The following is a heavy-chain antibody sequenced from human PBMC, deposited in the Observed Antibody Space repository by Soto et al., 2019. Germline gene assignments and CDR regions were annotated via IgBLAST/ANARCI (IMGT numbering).Heavy chain of an antibody. D-gene: IGHD1-1*01. CDR3: ASLRRMEEYYFVY. CDR1: GGSISSSSYY. CDR2: IYYSGST. Sequence: QLQLQESGPGLVKPSETLSLTCTVSGGSISSSSYYWGWIRQPPGKGMEWIGSIYYSGSTYYNPSLKSRVTISVDTCNNQFSLKLSSVTAADTAVYYCASLRRMEEYYFVYWGHGTLVTFSS. J-gene: IGHJ4*01. V-gene: IGHV4-39*01.